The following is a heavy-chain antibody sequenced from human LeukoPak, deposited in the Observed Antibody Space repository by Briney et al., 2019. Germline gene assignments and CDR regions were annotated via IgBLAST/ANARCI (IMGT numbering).Heavy chain of an antibody. CDR1: GFTFSSYW. J-gene: IGHJ4*02. V-gene: IGHV3-74*01. CDR2: INSDGSST. D-gene: IGHD3-22*01. Sequence: GGSLRLSCAASGFTFSSYWMHWVRQAPGKGLVWVSRINSDGSSTSYADSVKGRFTFSRDNAKNTLYLQMNSLRAEDTAVYYCARGGSYYYDSGGYLSWGQGTLVTVSS. CDR3: ARGGSYYYDSGGYLS.